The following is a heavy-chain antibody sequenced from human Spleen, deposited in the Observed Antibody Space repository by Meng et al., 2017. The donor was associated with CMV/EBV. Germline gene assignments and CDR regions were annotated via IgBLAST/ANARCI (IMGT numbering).Heavy chain of an antibody. CDR1: GITFSIYE. D-gene: IGHD2-21*01. V-gene: IGHV3-48*03. CDR2: ISSSGSIV. J-gene: IGHJ4*01. Sequence: GGSLRLSCAASGITFSIYEMNWVRQAPGKGLEWISYISSSGSIVYYADSVKGRFTISRDNARNSLFLQMHSLRAEDTAVYYCARGGVQYCTGHCYSMVYWGHGTLVTVSS. CDR3: ARGGVQYCTGHCYSMVY.